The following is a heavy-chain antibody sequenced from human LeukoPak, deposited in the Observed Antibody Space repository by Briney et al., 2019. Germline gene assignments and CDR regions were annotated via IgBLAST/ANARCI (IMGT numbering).Heavy chain of an antibody. D-gene: IGHD3-22*01. CDR2: IYYSGST. Sequence: SGTLSLTCTVSGGSISSYYWSWIRQPPGKGLEWIGYIYYSGSTNYNPSLKSRVTISVDTSKNQFSLKLSSVTAADTAVYYCARDPSEGSGYTRGGDYWGQGTLVTVSS. J-gene: IGHJ4*02. CDR1: GGSISSYY. V-gene: IGHV4-59*01. CDR3: ARDPSEGSGYTRGGDY.